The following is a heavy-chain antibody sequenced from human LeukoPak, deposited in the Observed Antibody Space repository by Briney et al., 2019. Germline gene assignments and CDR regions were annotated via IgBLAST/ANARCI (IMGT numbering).Heavy chain of an antibody. Sequence: GGSLRFSGAASGFTFSSYAMHWVRQAPGKGREGVSYISSSSSTIYYADSVKGRFTISRDNAKNSLYLQMNSLRAEDTAVYYCARDSEAGYYFEYWGQGTLVTVSS. V-gene: IGHV3-48*04. D-gene: IGHD6-19*01. J-gene: IGHJ4*02. CDR1: GFTFSSYA. CDR3: ARDSEAGYYFEY. CDR2: ISSSSSTI.